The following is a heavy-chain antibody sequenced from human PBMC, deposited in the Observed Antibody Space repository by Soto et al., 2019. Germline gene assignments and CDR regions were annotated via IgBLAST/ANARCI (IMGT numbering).Heavy chain of an antibody. V-gene: IGHV3-33*01. CDR3: ARDSGHRGPELDY. J-gene: IGHJ4*02. D-gene: IGHD1-1*01. CDR2: IWYDGSQK. CDR1: GYTFSSYS. Sequence: QVQLVESGGGVAQPGRSLRLSCAASGYTFSSYSMHWVRQAPGKGLEWVAVIWYDGSQKYYVDSVKGRFTISRDDSKSTLYLQMNSLRAEDTAVYYCARDSGHRGPELDYWGQGTQVTVSS.